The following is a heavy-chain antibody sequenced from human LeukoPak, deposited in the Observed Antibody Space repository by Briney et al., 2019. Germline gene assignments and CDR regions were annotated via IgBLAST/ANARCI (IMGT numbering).Heavy chain of an antibody. D-gene: IGHD3-22*01. CDR3: AKDRDYDSSGHFDY. CDR1: GFTFDDYA. V-gene: IGHV3-9*01. J-gene: IGHJ4*02. Sequence: GESLRLSCAASGFTFDDYAMHWVRQAPGKGLEWVSGISWNSGSIGYADSVKGRFTISRDNAKNSLYLQMNSLRAEDTALYYCAKDRDYDSSGHFDYWGQGTLVTVPS. CDR2: ISWNSGSI.